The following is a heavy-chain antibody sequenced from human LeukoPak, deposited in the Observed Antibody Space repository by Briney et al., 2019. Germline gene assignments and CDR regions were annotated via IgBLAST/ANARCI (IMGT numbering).Heavy chain of an antibody. Sequence: GGSLRLSCVVSGFSVRNNYVSWVRQAPGKGLEWVSVIYAGDTIHYADSVKGRFTISRDNSKNTLYLQMNSLRAEDTAVYYCAKDRPTLTVGYWGQGTLVTVSS. V-gene: IGHV3-53*01. CDR2: IYAGDTI. CDR3: AKDRPTLTVGY. D-gene: IGHD4-17*01. J-gene: IGHJ4*02. CDR1: GFSVRNNY.